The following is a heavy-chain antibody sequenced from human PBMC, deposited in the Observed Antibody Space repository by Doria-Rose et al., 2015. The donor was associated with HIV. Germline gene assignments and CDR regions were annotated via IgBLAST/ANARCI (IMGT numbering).Heavy chain of an antibody. Sequence: QVHLQESGPGLVKPSETLSLNCSFSGGSITSYYWSWIRQPPGRGLEWIGSIYTTSGSSHSNPSLRSRVTISVDKSKNQVALKLNSVTAADTAMYFCARHGNAWALFDLWGQGTLVTVSS. V-gene: IGHV4-4*09. D-gene: IGHD1-1*01. J-gene: IGHJ4*02. CDR1: GGSITSYY. CDR2: IYTTSGSS. CDR3: ARHGNAWALFDL.